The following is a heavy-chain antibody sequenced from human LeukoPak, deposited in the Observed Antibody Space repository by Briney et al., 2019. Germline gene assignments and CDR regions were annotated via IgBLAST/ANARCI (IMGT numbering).Heavy chain of an antibody. CDR1: GFTFSGYG. D-gene: IGHD3-10*02. V-gene: IGHV3-30*18. J-gene: IGHJ6*04. Sequence: GGSLRLSCAASGFTFSGYGMHWVSQAPGKGLEWVTVISYDGTNKYYADSVKGRFAISRDNAKNSLYLQMDSLRAEDTAVYYCAELGITMIGGVWGKGTTVTISS. CDR2: ISYDGTNK. CDR3: AELGITMIGGV.